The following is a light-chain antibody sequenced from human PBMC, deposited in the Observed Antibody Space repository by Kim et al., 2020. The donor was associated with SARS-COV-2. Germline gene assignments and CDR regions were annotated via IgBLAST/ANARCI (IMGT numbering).Light chain of an antibody. CDR2: QDS. J-gene: IGLJ1*01. CDR1: KLGGIY. V-gene: IGLV3-1*01. Sequence: SVSPGQTASITCAGDKLGGIYACCYQQKPGQSPVLVIYQDSKRPSGIPERFSGSNSGNTATLTISGTQAMDEADYYCQAWDSSTVVFGTGTKVTVL. CDR3: QAWDSSTVV.